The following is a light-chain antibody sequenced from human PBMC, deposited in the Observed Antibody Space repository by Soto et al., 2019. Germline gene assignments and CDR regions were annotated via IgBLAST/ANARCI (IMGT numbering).Light chain of an antibody. CDR2: GAS. Sequence: EIVLTQSPGTLSLSPGERATLSCRASQSVSSTSLAWYQQKPGQAPRLLIYGASSRATGIPDRFSGSGSGTDFTLTISRLEAEDFAVYYCLQYGSSPGGFGQGTKVEIK. J-gene: IGKJ1*01. CDR1: QSVSSTS. CDR3: LQYGSSPGG. V-gene: IGKV3-20*01.